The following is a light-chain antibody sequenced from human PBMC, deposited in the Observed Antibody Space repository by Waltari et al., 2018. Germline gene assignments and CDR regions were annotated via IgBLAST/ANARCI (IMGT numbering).Light chain of an antibody. CDR2: RNT. Sequence: QSVLTQPPSASGTPGLEVTMSGSGGRSDIGNNSVYWDQQLPGTTPKLLIYRNTQRPSGVPDRISASKSGTSASLAISGLRSEDEAIYYCASWDDRLGGVLFGGGTKLTVL. V-gene: IGLV1-47*01. J-gene: IGLJ2*01. CDR3: ASWDDRLGGVL. CDR1: RSDIGNNS.